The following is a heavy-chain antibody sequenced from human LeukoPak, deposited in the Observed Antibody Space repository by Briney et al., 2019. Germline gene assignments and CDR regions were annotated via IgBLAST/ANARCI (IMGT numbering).Heavy chain of an antibody. J-gene: IGHJ4*02. CDR1: GVSFSSFG. CDR2: ISYEGSKK. CDR3: AKEGVATYNTH. D-gene: IGHD5-12*01. Sequence: GGSLRLSCAVSGVSFSSFGMHWVRHPPGKGLEWVGVISYEGSKKYYADSVKSRFTISRDNSKNTLNMQMNSLRAGDTAVYYCAKEGVATYNTHWGQGTLVTVSS. V-gene: IGHV3-30*18.